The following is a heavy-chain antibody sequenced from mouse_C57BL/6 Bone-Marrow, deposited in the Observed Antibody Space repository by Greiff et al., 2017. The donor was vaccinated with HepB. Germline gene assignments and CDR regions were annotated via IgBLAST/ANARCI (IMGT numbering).Heavy chain of an antibody. D-gene: IGHD2-10*01. Sequence: QVQLQQPGAELVKPGASVKMSCKASGYTFTSYWITWVKQRPGQGLEWIGDIYPGSGSTNYNEKFKSKATLTVDTSSSTAYMQLRSLTSEDSAVYYCARPYYGNYGGYFDVWGTGTTVTVSS. V-gene: IGHV1-55*01. CDR1: GYTFTSYW. CDR3: ARPYYGNYGGYFDV. J-gene: IGHJ1*03. CDR2: IYPGSGST.